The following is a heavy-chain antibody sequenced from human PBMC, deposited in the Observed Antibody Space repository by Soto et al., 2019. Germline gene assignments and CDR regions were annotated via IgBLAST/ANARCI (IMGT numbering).Heavy chain of an antibody. CDR2: IYFRGNT. Sequence: QLQLQESGPGLVKPSETLFLTCSVSGDSINSDKYYWGWIRQPPGKGLEWIGSIYFRGNTYYNPSLKTRVTISLDKSKSQFSLKLNSVTAADSAVYFCARLEGLATISYYFDFWGQGALVTVSS. CDR3: ARLEGLATISYYFDF. CDR1: GDSINSDKYY. J-gene: IGHJ4*02. D-gene: IGHD3-9*01. V-gene: IGHV4-39*01.